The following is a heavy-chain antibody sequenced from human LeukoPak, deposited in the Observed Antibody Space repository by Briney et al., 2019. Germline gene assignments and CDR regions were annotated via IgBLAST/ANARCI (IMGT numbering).Heavy chain of an antibody. CDR2: ISGSGGST. CDR1: GFTFSSYG. J-gene: IGHJ6*03. Sequence: PGGSLRLSCAASGFTFSSYGMSWVRQAPGKGLEWVSAISGSGGSTYYADSVKGRFTISRDNAKNSLYLQMNSLRAEDTAVYYCAREYSSPVMHYYMDVWGKGTTVTVSS. V-gene: IGHV3-23*01. D-gene: IGHD6-13*01. CDR3: AREYSSPVMHYYMDV.